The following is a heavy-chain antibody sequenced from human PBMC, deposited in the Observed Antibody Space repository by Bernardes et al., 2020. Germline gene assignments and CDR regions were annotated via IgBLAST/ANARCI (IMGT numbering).Heavy chain of an antibody. CDR3: VQSDGYNPGYYFYYMDV. J-gene: IGHJ6*03. D-gene: IGHD2-15*01. CDR1: RFSLSSRGVG. CDR2: IYWNDDK. Sequence: SRTTLWNATQTLTLACPFSRFSLSSRGVGVGWIRQPPGKALEWLGFIYWNDDKRYRPSLESRLTITKDTSKNQVVLTMTNVDPVDTATYYCVQSDGYNPGYYFYYMDVWGKGTTVTVSS. V-gene: IGHV2-5*01.